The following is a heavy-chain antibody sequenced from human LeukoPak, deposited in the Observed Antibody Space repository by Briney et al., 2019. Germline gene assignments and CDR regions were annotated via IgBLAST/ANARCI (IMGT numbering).Heavy chain of an antibody. CDR3: ARDFAYYYYGMDV. V-gene: IGHV3-33*01. CDR2: IWYDGSNK. CDR1: GFTFSSYG. Sequence: GGSLRLSCAASGFTFSSYGMHWVRQAPGKGLEWVAVIWYDGSNKYYADSVKGRFTISRDNSKNTLYLQMNSLRAEDTAVYYCARDFAYYYYGMDVRGQGTTVTVSS. J-gene: IGHJ6*02.